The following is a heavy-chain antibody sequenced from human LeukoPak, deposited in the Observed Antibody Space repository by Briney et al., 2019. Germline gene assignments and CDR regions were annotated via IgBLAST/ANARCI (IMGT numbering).Heavy chain of an antibody. Sequence: GGSLRLSCAASGFTFSDYYMSWIRQAPGKGLEWVSYISSSGSTIYYADSVKGRFTISRDNSKNTLYLQMNSLRAEDTAVYYCARIPYHYDSSGYQGYFDYWGQGTLVTVSS. V-gene: IGHV3-11*04. CDR2: ISSSGSTI. CDR3: ARIPYHYDSSGYQGYFDY. J-gene: IGHJ4*02. D-gene: IGHD3-22*01. CDR1: GFTFSDYY.